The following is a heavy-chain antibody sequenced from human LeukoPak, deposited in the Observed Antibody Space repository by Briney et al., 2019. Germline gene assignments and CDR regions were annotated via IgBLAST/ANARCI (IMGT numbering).Heavy chain of an antibody. J-gene: IGHJ6*03. Sequence: RASVKVSCKASGYSFTSHYMHWVRQAPGQGLEWMGAIIPIFSTANYAQRFQGRVTITADKSTNTVFMELSSLRSEDTAVYYCAREGMNYDFWSGSPNYYYYYMEVWGKGTTVTVSS. CDR3: AREGMNYDFWSGSPNYYYYYMEV. CDR2: IIPIFSTA. V-gene: IGHV1-69*06. CDR1: GYSFTSHY. D-gene: IGHD3-3*01.